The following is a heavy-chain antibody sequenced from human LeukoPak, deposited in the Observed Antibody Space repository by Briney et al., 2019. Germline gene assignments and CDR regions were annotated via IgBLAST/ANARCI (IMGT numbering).Heavy chain of an antibody. CDR3: ARGLTNTLDYDILTGYQPANWFDP. CDR2: IYTSGST. CDR1: GGSISSYY. J-gene: IGHJ5*02. D-gene: IGHD3-9*01. V-gene: IGHV4-4*07. Sequence: SETLSLTCTVSGGSISSYYWSWIRQPAGKRLEWIGRIYTSGSTNYNPSLKSRVTMSVDTSENQFSLKLSSVTAADTAVYYCARGLTNTLDYDILTGYQPANWFDPWGQGTLVTVSS.